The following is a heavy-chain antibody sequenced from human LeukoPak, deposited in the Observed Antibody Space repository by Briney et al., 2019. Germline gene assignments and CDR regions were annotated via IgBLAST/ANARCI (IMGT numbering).Heavy chain of an antibody. J-gene: IGHJ3*02. Sequence: SENLSLTCTVSGGSISSYYWSWIRQPPGKGLEWIGYIYYSGSTNYNPSLKSRVTISVDTSKNQFSLKLSSVTAADTAVYYCARRFGTTTVAYDAFDIWGQGTMVTVSS. CDR3: ARRFGTTTVAYDAFDI. V-gene: IGHV4-59*08. CDR1: GGSISSYY. D-gene: IGHD4-23*01. CDR2: IYYSGST.